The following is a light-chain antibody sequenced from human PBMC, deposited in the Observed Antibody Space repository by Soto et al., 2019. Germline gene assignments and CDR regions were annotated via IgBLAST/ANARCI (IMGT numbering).Light chain of an antibody. CDR3: QQYGRSPWT. V-gene: IGKV3-20*01. CDR1: QSVSSSF. J-gene: IGKJ1*01. CDR2: GAS. Sequence: EIVLTQSPGTLSLSPGERATLSCRASQSVSSSFLAWYQQKPGQAPRLLIYGASSRATGIPDRFSGSGSGTDFTLTSSRLEPEDFAVYYCQQYGRSPWTFGQGTKVEIK.